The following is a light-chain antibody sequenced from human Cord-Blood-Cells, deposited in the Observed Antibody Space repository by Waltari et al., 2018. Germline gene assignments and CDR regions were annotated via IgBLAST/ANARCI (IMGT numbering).Light chain of an antibody. J-gene: IGKJ2*03. CDR3: QQSYSTPYS. CDR2: AAS. CDR1: QSINSY. V-gene: IGKV1-39*01. Sequence: DIQMPQSPSSLSASVRDRVTITFRASQSINSYLNLYGQKPGKAPKLLICAASSLQSGVPSRFSGSGSGTDFTLTISSLQPEDFATYYCQQSYSTPYSFGQGTKLEIK.